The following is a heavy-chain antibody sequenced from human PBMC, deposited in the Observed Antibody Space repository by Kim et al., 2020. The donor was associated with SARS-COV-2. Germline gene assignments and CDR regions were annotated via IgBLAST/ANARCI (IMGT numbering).Heavy chain of an antibody. Sequence: GGSLRLSCAASGFTFSSYGMHWVRQAPGKGLEWVAVISYDGSNKYYADSVKGRFTISRDNSKNTLYLQMNSLRAEDTAVYYCAKGASRLAARHDYFDYWGQGTLVTVSS. CDR2: ISYDGSNK. CDR3: AKGASRLAARHDYFDY. V-gene: IGHV3-30*18. J-gene: IGHJ4*02. D-gene: IGHD6-6*01. CDR1: GFTFSSYG.